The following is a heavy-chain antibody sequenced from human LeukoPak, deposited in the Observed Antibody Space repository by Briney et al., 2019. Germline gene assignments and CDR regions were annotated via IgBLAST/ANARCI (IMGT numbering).Heavy chain of an antibody. CDR2: IYTGVST. J-gene: IGHJ6*03. CDR3: ARVRPLPIIDV. CDR1: GFTVSSNY. V-gene: IGHV3-53*01. Sequence: GGSLRLSCAASGFTVSSNYMSWVRQAPGKGLEWVSVIYTGVSTYYADSVRGRFAISRDNSKNTLYLQMNSLRAEDTAVYYCARVRPLPIIDVWGKGTTVPVSS. D-gene: IGHD6-6*01.